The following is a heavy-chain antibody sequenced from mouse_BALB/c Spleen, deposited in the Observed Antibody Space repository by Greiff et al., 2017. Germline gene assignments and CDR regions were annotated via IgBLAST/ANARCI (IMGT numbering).Heavy chain of an antibody. J-gene: IGHJ4*01. D-gene: IGHD2-14*01. CDR2: IYPYNGGT. V-gene: IGHV1S29*02. CDR3: AREDYRYDGYAMDY. CDR1: GYTFTDYN. Sequence: EVQLQQSGPELVKPGASVKISCKASGYTFTDYNMHWVKQSHGKSLEWIGYIYPYNGGTGYNQKFKSKATLTVDNSSSTAYMELRSLTSEDSAVYYCAREDYRYDGYAMDYWGQGTSVTVSS.